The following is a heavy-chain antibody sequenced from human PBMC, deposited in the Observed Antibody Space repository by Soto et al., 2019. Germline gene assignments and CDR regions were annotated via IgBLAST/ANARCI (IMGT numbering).Heavy chain of an antibody. CDR2: IIPIFGTA. Sequence: GASVKVSCKASGYTFTSYSISWVRQAPGQGLEWMGGIIPIFGTANYAQKFQGRVTITADESTSTAYMELSSLRSEDTAVYYCARYSGYDYNYYYYYGMDVWGQGTTVTVSS. J-gene: IGHJ6*02. V-gene: IGHV1-69*13. CDR1: GYTFTSYS. D-gene: IGHD5-12*01. CDR3: ARYSGYDYNYYYYYGMDV.